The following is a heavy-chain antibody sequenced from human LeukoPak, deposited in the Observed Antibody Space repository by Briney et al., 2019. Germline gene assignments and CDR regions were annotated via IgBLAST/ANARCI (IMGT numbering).Heavy chain of an antibody. Sequence: GGSLRLSCAASGFTFDDYAMRWVRHAPGKGLEWVSGISWNSGSIGYADSVKGRFTISRDNAKNSLYLQMNSLRAEDTALYYCAKGSRGSYYAVGYYFDYWGQGTLVTVSS. CDR2: ISWNSGSI. CDR3: AKGSRGSYYAVGYYFDY. CDR1: GFTFDDYA. D-gene: IGHD1-26*01. J-gene: IGHJ4*02. V-gene: IGHV3-9*01.